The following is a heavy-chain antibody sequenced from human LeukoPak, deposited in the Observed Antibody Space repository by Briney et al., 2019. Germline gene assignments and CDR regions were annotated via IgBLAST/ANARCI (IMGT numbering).Heavy chain of an antibody. CDR2: IIPIFGTA. V-gene: IGHV1-69*13. CDR1: GGTFSSYA. J-gene: IGHJ4*02. Sequence: SVKVSCKASGGTFSSYAISWVRQAPGQGLEWMGGIIPIFGTANYAQKFQGRVTITADESTSTAYMELSSLRADDTAIYYCAKMDTAMIPEGHWGQGTLVTVSS. CDR3: AKMDTAMIPEGH. D-gene: IGHD5-18*01.